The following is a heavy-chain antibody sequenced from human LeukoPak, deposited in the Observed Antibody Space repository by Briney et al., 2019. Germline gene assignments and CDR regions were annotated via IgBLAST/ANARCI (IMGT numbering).Heavy chain of an antibody. CDR3: TTGTDKVVGATESKYDYCYGMDV. CDR2: IESKTDGGTT. J-gene: IGHJ6*02. V-gene: IGHV3-15*04. CDR1: VFSFSNAW. D-gene: IGHD1-26*01. Sequence: GGSLRLSCSCAASVFSFSNAWVTWVRQVPGKGLEWVGRIESKTDGGTTDYAAPVKGRFTISRDNSEDTLYLQMNSLKTEDTAVYYCTTGTDKVVGATESKYDYCYGMDVWGQGTTVTVSS.